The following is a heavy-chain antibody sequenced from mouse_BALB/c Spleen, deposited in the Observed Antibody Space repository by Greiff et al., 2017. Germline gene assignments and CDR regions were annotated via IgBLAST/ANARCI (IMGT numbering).Heavy chain of an antibody. Sequence: EVHLVESGGGLVKPGGSLKLSCAASGFTFSSYAMSWVRQTPEKRLEWVASISSGGSTYYPDSVKGRFTISRDNARNILYLQMSSLRSEDTAMYYCARGGFAYWGQGTLVTVSA. CDR2: ISSGGST. CDR3: ARGGFAY. J-gene: IGHJ3*01. CDR1: GFTFSSYA. V-gene: IGHV5-6-5*01.